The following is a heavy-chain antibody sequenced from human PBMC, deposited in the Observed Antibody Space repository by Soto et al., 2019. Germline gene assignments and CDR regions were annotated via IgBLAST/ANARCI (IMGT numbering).Heavy chain of an antibody. D-gene: IGHD6-13*01. CDR3: VRQPLANLALYGMDV. CDR2: TYFRSKWNY. Sequence: PSQTLSLTCAISGDSVSANNAAWNWIRQSPSRGLEWLGRTYFRSKWNYDYAESVKSRLTITPDTTNNKISLQLHSLIPEDAAVYYCVRQPLANLALYGMDVWGQGTTVTVSS. V-gene: IGHV6-1*01. J-gene: IGHJ6*02. CDR1: GDSVSANNAA.